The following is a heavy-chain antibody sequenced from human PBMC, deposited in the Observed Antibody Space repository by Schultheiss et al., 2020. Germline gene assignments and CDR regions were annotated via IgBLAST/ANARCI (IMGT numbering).Heavy chain of an antibody. CDR3: ARDFVGDGMDV. V-gene: IGHV3-21*01. CDR1: GFTFSSYD. CDR2: ISGSSSYI. D-gene: IGHD2-21*01. Sequence: GGSLRLSCAASGFTFSSYDMNWVRQAPGKGLEWVSSISGSSSYIYYADSVKGRFTISRGNAKNSLYLQMNSLRAEDTAVYYCARDFVGDGMDVWGQGTTVTVSS. J-gene: IGHJ6*02.